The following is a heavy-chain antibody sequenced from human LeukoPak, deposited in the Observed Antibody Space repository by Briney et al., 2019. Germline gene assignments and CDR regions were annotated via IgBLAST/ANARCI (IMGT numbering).Heavy chain of an antibody. CDR1: GFTSSVHD. V-gene: IGHV3-13*04. CDR3: VRAAMPYIINGRRFDY. J-gene: IGHJ4*02. CDR2: SGTVGDT. Sequence: PGGSLRLSCAASGFTSSVHDMHWVRQITGGGLEWVSTSGTVGDTFYSDSVKGRFTISRENAKNSVHLQMNSLRVEDSAIYFCVRAAMPYIINGRRFDYWGQGTLVTVSS. D-gene: IGHD2-2*01.